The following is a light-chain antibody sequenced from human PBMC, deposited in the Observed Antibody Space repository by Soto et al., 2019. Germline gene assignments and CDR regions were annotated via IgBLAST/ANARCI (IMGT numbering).Light chain of an antibody. CDR2: GAP. CDR1: QSVSSNY. J-gene: IGKJ1*01. V-gene: IGKV3-20*01. CDR3: QQYGSSPWT. Sequence: EIVLTQSPGALSFSPGEGSMLSFSASQSVSSNYLAWYQQRPGQAPRLLIYGAPSRATGIPDRFGGSGSGTDFTLTITRLEPEDFVVYYCQQYGSSPWTFGQGTKVDIK.